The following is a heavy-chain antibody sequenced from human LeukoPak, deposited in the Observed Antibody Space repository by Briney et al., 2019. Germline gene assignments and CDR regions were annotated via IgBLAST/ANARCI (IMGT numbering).Heavy chain of an antibody. CDR1: GYTFTDYY. CDR3: VRDLYMASPSPDY. D-gene: IGHD4-11*01. J-gene: IGHJ4*02. V-gene: IGHV1-2*02. CDR2: MSPHSGDT. Sequence: ASVKVSCKTSGYTFTDYYMHWVRQAPGQGPEWMGWMSPHSGDTNYAQKFRGRVTMTRDTSITTAYMELTTLTSDDTAVYYCVRDLYMASPSPDYWGRGTLVTVSS.